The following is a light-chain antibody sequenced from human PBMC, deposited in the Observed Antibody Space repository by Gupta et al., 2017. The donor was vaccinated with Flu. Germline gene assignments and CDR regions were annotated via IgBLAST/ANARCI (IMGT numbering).Light chain of an antibody. Sequence: PAMWLSSDGKSATLSCGASQSVANLLDWYHQRPDQAPRLLIYDTSNRATGLPTRFSGSGSGTEFTLTIRSREPEDFAVYYCQHRNHCPVSFGHGTKVDIK. CDR2: DTS. CDR1: QSVANL. V-gene: IGKV3-11*01. J-gene: IGKJ3*01. CDR3: QHRNHCPVS.